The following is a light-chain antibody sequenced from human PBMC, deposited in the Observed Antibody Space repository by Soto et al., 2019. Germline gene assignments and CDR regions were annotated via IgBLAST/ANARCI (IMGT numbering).Light chain of an antibody. CDR1: QGIRND. V-gene: IGKV1-39*01. CDR3: QLSHTTLT. Sequence: DIQMTQSPSSLSASVGDRVTITCRASQGIRNDLGWYQQKPGKAPKLLIYGASTLQSGVPSRFSGSGSGADFTLTISSLQPEDSATYYCQLSHTTLTFGQGTRLEIK. J-gene: IGKJ5*01. CDR2: GAS.